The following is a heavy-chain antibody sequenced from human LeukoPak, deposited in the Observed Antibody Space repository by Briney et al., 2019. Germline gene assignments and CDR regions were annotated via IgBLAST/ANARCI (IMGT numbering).Heavy chain of an antibody. CDR1: GFTFSSYW. CDR3: ARTWIQLWLPFDY. J-gene: IGHJ4*02. Sequence: GGSLRLSCAASGFTFSSYWMSWVRQAPGKGLEWVANIKQDGSEKYYVDSVKGRFTISRDNAKNSLYLQMNSLRAEDTAVYYRARTWIQLWLPFDYWGQGTLVTVSS. D-gene: IGHD5-18*01. CDR2: IKQDGSEK. V-gene: IGHV3-7*01.